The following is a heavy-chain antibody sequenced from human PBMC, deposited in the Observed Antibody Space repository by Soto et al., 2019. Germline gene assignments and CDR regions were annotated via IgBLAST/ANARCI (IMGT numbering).Heavy chain of an antibody. CDR2: NSGSGGST. CDR3: AKDGEGIPILGVDHNPYFDY. D-gene: IGHD3-3*01. Sequence: EVQLLESGGGLVQPGGSLRLSCAASGFTCSSYAMSWVRQAPGQGLEWVSTNSGSGGSTYYADSVKGRFTISRDNSKNKRYLGVHGLIADDTAVYYCAKDGEGIPILGVDHNPYFDYWGKGTLVIVSA. V-gene: IGHV3-23*01. J-gene: IGHJ4*02. CDR1: GFTCSSYA.